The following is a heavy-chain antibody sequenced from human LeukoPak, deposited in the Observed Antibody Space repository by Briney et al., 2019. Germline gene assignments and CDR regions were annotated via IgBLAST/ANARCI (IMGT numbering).Heavy chain of an antibody. CDR2: ISSSGSTI. CDR1: GFTFSSYE. Sequence: PGGSLRLSCAASGFTFSSYEMNWVRQAPGKGLEWVSYISSSGSTIYYADSVKGRFTISRDNAKNSLYLQMHSLRAEDTAVYYCARGTPYDQMATTDIDYWGQGTLVTVSS. J-gene: IGHJ4*02. CDR3: ARGTPYDQMATTDIDY. V-gene: IGHV3-48*03. D-gene: IGHD5-24*01.